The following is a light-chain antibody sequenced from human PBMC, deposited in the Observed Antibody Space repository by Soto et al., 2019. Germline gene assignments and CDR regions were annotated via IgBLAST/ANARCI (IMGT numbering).Light chain of an antibody. J-gene: IGLJ2*01. CDR1: STDFVSYNR. CDR2: EAS. V-gene: IGLV2-18*02. CDR3: SSYAGTKTLV. Sequence: QSALTQPPSVSGSPGQSVTISCTGTSTDFVSYNRVSWYQQPPGTAPKLIIYEASNRPSGVPDRFSGSKSGNTASLTVSGLQAEDEAHYYCSSYAGTKTLVFGGGTKLTVL.